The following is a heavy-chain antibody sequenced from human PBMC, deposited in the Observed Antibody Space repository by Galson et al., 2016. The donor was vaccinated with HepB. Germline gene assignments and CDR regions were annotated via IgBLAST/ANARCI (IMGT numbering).Heavy chain of an antibody. CDR3: AKLSGSNGYDVIDF. D-gene: IGHD1-26*01. CDR1: GFRFSNYA. CDR2: FSGSGGSGGTT. V-gene: IGHV3-23*01. Sequence: SLRLSCAASGFRFSNYAMSWVRQAPGKGLEWVSVFSGSGGSGGTTHHADSAEGRFTISRDDSKNTLNLQMNSLRAEDTAVYYCAKLSGSNGYDVIDFWGQGTMVTVS. J-gene: IGHJ3*01.